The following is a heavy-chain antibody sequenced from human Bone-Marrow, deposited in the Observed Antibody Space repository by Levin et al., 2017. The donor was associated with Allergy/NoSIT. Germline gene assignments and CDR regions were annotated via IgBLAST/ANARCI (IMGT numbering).Heavy chain of an antibody. D-gene: IGHD4/OR15-4a*01. J-gene: IGHJ6*04. Sequence: GGSLRLSCAASGFTLSTYWMTWVRQAPGRGLEWVANIKQDGSEKYYVDSVKGRFTVSRDNAKNSLYLQMNSLRAEDTAVYYCARTDQYGARGVWGKGTTVTVSS. CDR1: GFTLSTYW. CDR2: IKQDGSEK. CDR3: ARTDQYGARGV. V-gene: IGHV3-7*04.